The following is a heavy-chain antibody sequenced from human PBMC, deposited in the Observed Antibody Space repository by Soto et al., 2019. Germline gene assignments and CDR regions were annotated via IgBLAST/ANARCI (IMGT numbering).Heavy chain of an antibody. Sequence: XGTLSLACTVSGGSISSYYLSWIRQPAGKGLEWIGRIYTSGSTNYNPSLKSRVTMSVDTSKNQFSLKLSSVTAADTAVYYCASSSLIENYYYYGMDVWGQGTTVTVSS. D-gene: IGHD2-8*01. CDR1: GGSISSYY. V-gene: IGHV4-4*07. CDR2: IYTSGST. CDR3: ASSSLIENYYYYGMDV. J-gene: IGHJ6*02.